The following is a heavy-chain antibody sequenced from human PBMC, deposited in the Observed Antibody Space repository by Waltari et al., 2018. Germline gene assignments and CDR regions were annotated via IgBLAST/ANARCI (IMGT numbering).Heavy chain of an antibody. J-gene: IGHJ4*02. V-gene: IGHV4-30-4*08. CDR1: GGSISSGDYY. Sequence: QVQLQESGPGLVKPSQTLSLTCTVSGGSISSGDYYWNWIRQPPGKGLEWIGYIYYSGSTYYNPSLKSRVTISVDTSKNQFSLKLSSVTAADTAVYYCARDDCSGGSCYRFDYWGQGTLVTVSS. CDR2: IYYSGST. CDR3: ARDDCSGGSCYRFDY. D-gene: IGHD2-15*01.